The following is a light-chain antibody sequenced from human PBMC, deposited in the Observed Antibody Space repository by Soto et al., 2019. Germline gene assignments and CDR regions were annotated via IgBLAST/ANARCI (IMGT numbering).Light chain of an antibody. CDR1: SSDVGGYNY. Sequence: QSALTQPASVSGSPGQSITISCTGTSSDVGGYNYVSWYQQHPGKAPKLMIYDVSNRPSGVSNRFSGSKSGKTASLTISGXXXXXXXXYYCSSYTSSSTLVVFGGXT. V-gene: IGLV2-14*01. CDR3: SSYTSSSTLVV. J-gene: IGLJ2*01. CDR2: DVS.